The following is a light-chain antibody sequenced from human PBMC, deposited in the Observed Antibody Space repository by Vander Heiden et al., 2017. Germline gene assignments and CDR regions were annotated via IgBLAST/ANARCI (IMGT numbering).Light chain of an antibody. Sequence: EMRLTRSPATLSLSPGERATLSCRASQSVSSYLAWYQQKPGQAPRLLIYDASNRATGIPARFSGSGSGTDFTLTISSLDPEDFAVYYCQQRSNWPHTFGGGTKVEIK. CDR3: QQRSNWPHT. J-gene: IGKJ4*01. V-gene: IGKV3-11*01. CDR2: DAS. CDR1: QSVSSY.